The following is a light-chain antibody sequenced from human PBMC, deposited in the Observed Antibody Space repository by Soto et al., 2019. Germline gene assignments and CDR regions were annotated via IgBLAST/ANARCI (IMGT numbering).Light chain of an antibody. CDR3: QQYGDSPTT. Sequence: EIVLTQSPGTLSLSPGERATLSCRASQSVSNSYLAWYQQKPGQAPRLLIYGASSRATGIPDRFSGSGSGTDLTLTIRRLEPEDFAVYYCQQYGDSPTTFGQGTKLEIK. CDR1: QSVSNSY. J-gene: IGKJ2*01. V-gene: IGKV3-20*01. CDR2: GAS.